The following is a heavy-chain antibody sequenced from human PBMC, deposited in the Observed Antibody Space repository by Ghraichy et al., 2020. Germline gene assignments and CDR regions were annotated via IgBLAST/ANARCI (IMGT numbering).Heavy chain of an antibody. CDR1: GGSISGYY. J-gene: IGHJ5*01. D-gene: IGHD2-2*02. CDR2: IYDSGSS. Sequence: SETLSLTCTVSGGSISGYYWSWIRQPPGKGLDWIGYIYDSGSSDYNPSLKSRVTISVDTSKIQFSLKLSSVTAADTAVYYCARLEYQLLYSGWFDSWGQGTLVTVSS. V-gene: IGHV4-59*01. CDR3: ARLEYQLLYSGWFDS.